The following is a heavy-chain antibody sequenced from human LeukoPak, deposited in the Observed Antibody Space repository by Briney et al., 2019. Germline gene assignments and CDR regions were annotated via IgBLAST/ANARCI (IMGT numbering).Heavy chain of an antibody. J-gene: IGHJ5*02. D-gene: IGHD6-19*01. CDR3: ATYSSGWDWFDP. CDR2: IYYSGST. V-gene: IGHV4-61*01. CDR1: GGSVSSGSYY. Sequence: SETLSLTCTVSGGSVSSGSYYWSWIRQPPGKGLEWIGYIYYSGSTNYNPSLKSRVTISVDTSKNQFSLKLSSVTAADTAVYYCATYSSGWDWFDPWGQGTLVTVSS.